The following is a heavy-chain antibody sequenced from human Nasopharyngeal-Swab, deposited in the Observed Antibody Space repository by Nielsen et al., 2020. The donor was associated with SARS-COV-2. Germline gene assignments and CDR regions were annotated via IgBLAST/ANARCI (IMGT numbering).Heavy chain of an antibody. CDR2: TEIGGTT. Sequence: GGSRGLPCAVSGLTVGSTNMGGARQPQGKGWEWVSVTEIGGTTHYADSVKGRFSISRDSSTNTLYLQMDNVRAEDTAVYYCARDLGGGYCTTTNCPGSWGQGTLVTVSS. CDR1: GLTVGSTN. V-gene: IGHV3-53*01. D-gene: IGHD2-2*01. J-gene: IGHJ1*01. CDR3: ARDLGGGYCTTTNCPGS.